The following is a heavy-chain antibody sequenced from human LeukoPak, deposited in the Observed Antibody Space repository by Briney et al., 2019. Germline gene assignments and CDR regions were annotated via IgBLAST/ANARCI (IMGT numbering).Heavy chain of an antibody. CDR3: ARALSSSWYDY. J-gene: IGHJ4*02. Sequence: GGSLRLSCAASGFTFSSYSMNWVRQAPGKGLEWVSYISSSGSTIYYADSVKGRFTISRDNAKNSLYLQMNSLRAEDTAVYYCARALSSSWYDYWGQGTLVTVSS. CDR1: GFTFSSYS. CDR2: ISSSGSTI. D-gene: IGHD6-13*01. V-gene: IGHV3-48*04.